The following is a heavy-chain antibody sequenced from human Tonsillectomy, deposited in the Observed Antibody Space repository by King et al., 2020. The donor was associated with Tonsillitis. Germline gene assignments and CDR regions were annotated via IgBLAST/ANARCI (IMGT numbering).Heavy chain of an antibody. CDR1: GFTFSNSW. J-gene: IGHJ6*02. D-gene: IGHD2-15*01. CDR2: RKQDGSEK. CDR3: ARNRRACSGIRFYSRTYYGMDV. V-gene: IGHV3-7*01. Sequence: VQLVESGGDLVQPGGSLRLSCAASGFTFSNSWMTWVRQAPGKGLEWVANRKQDGSEKYYVDPVKGRFTISRDNAKNSLYLQMNSLRAEDTAVFYCARNRRACSGIRFYSRTYYGMDVWGQGTTVTVSS.